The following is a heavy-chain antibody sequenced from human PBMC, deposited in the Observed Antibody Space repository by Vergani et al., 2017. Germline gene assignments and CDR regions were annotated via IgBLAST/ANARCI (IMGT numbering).Heavy chain of an antibody. J-gene: IGHJ6*02. Sequence: QVQLQESGPGLVKPSETLSLTCTVSGGSLSSYYWSWIRQPPGKGLEWIGYIYYSGSTNYNPALKSRVTISVDTSKNQFALKLSSVTAADTAVYYCARRWLRDGMDVWGQGTTVTVSS. V-gene: IGHV4-59*01. CDR1: GGSLSSYY. CDR3: ARRWLRDGMDV. D-gene: IGHD5-24*01. CDR2: IYYSGST.